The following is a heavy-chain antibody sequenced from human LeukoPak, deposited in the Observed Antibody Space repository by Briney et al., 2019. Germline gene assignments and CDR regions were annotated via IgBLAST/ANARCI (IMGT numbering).Heavy chain of an antibody. V-gene: IGHV3-9*01. CDR3: AQVGLYRRRLASFDY. CDR2: ISWNSGSI. D-gene: IGHD3-16*02. CDR1: GFTFDDYA. Sequence: GRSLRLSCAASGFTFDDYAMHWVRQAPGKGLEWVSGISWNSGSIGYADSVKGRFTISRDNAKNSLYLQMNSLRAEDTALYYCAQVGLYRRRLASFDYWGQGTLVTVSS. J-gene: IGHJ4*02.